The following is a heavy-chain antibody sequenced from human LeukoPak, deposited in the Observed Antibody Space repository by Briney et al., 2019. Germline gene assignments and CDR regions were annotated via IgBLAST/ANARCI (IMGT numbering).Heavy chain of an antibody. J-gene: IGHJ2*01. D-gene: IGHD1-1*01. Sequence: GGSLRLSCAASGFTFSTYYMSWVRQAPGKGLEWVANIEQDGSDKYYVDSVKGRFTISRDNAKNSLYLQMSSLRAEDTAVYYGARDGAFTGPHCWFDLWARGTLVTVSS. CDR2: IEQDGSDK. V-gene: IGHV3-7*01. CDR3: ARDGAFTGPHCWFDL. CDR1: GFTFSTYY.